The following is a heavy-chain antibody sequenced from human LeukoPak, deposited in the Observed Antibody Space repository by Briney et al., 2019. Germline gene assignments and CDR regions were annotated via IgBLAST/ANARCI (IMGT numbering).Heavy chain of an antibody. D-gene: IGHD3-10*01. CDR2: ISSSGSTI. CDR3: ARGGRFVEVGY. Sequence: GGSLRLSCAASGFTFSSYEMNWVRQAPGKGLEWVSYISSSGSTIYYADSVKGRFTISRDNAKNSLYLQMNSLRAEDTAVYYCARGGRFVEVGYWGQGTLVTVSS. CDR1: GFTFSSYE. J-gene: IGHJ4*02. V-gene: IGHV3-48*03.